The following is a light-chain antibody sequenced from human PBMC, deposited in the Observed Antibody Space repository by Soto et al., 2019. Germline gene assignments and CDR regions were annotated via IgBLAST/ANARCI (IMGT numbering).Light chain of an antibody. CDR1: QTITSD. V-gene: IGKV1-5*03. J-gene: IGKJ1*01. Sequence: DIQMTQSPSSLSASVGDRVTITCRASQTITSDLNWYQQRPGKAPKLLIYRASSLESGVPSRFSGSGSGTEFALTISSLQPEDFGTYYCLQYNTDFRTFGQGTKVDIK. CDR3: LQYNTDFRT. CDR2: RAS.